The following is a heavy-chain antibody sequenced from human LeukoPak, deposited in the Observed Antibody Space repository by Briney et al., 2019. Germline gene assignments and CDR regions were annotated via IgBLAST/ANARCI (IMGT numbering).Heavy chain of an antibody. D-gene: IGHD2-2*01. J-gene: IGHJ3*02. CDR1: GGSFSGYY. CDR2: IYYSGST. CDR3: ARHVTPDSDAFDI. V-gene: IGHV4-59*08. Sequence: SETLSLTCAVYGGSFSGYYWSWIRQPPGKGLEWIGYIYYSGSTNYNPSLKSRVTISVDTSKNQFSLKLSSVTAADTAVYYCARHVTPDSDAFDIWGQGTMVTVSS.